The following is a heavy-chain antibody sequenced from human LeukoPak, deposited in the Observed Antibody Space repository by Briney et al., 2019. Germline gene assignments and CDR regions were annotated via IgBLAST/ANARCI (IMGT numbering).Heavy chain of an antibody. D-gene: IGHD5-24*01. CDR3: ARPTIALLAFDI. CDR1: GGSISSYY. Sequence: RPSETLSLTCTVSGGSISSYYWSWIRQPPGKGLEWIGYIYYSGSTNYNPSLKSRVTISVDTSKNQFSLKLSSVTAADTAVYYCARPTIALLAFDIWGQGTMVTVSS. V-gene: IGHV4-59*12. J-gene: IGHJ3*02. CDR2: IYYSGST.